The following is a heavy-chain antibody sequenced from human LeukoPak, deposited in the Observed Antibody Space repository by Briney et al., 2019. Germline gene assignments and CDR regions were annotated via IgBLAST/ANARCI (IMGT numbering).Heavy chain of an antibody. CDR2: INAGNGNT. J-gene: IGHJ4*02. D-gene: IGHD4-17*01. CDR3: ARGLATVTTLPYDY. Sequence: EASVKVSCTASGYTFTSYAMHWVRQAPGQRLEWMGWINAGNGNTKYSQEFQGRVTITRDTSASTAYMELSSLRSEDMAVYYCARGLATVTTLPYDYWGQGTLVTDSS. CDR1: GYTFTSYA. V-gene: IGHV1-3*03.